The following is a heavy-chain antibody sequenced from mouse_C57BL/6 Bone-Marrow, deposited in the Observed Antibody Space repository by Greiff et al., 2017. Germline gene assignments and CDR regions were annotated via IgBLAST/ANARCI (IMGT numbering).Heavy chain of an antibody. J-gene: IGHJ3*01. Sequence: QVHVKQSGAELARPGASVKLSCKASGYTFTSYGISWVKQRTGQGLEWIGEIYPRSGNTYYNEKFKGKATLTADKSSSTAYMELRSLTSEDSAVYFCASLITTVVPNPFAYWGQGTLVTVSA. CDR3: ASLITTVVPNPFAY. CDR2: IYPRSGNT. D-gene: IGHD1-1*01. CDR1: GYTFTSYG. V-gene: IGHV1-81*01.